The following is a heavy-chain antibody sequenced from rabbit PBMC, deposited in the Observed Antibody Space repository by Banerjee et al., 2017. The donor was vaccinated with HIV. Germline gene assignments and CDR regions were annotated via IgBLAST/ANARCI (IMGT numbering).Heavy chain of an antibody. J-gene: IGHJ4*01. Sequence: QSLEESGGDLVQPEGSLALTCKASGFTISSSYYMCWVRQAPGKGLEWIGCIYAGSGSTWYPSWAKGRFTISKTSSTTVTLQMTSLTAADTATYFCARSTSGYDIGDLWGPGTLVTVS. CDR2: IYAGSGST. CDR3: ARSTSGYDIGDL. CDR1: GFTISSSYY. D-gene: IGHD1-1*01. V-gene: IGHV1S40*01.